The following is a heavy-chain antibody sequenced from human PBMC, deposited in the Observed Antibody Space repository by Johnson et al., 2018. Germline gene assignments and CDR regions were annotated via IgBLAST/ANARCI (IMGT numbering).Heavy chain of an antibody. Sequence: QLVESGGGVVQPGRSLRLSCAASGFTFSSYGVYWVRQAPGKGLEWVAVISYDGSNKYYADSVKGRFTISRDNSKNTLYLQMNSLRAEDTAVYYCAKTYYYDSSGYGHYYMDVWGKGTTVTVSS. CDR2: ISYDGSNK. CDR3: AKTYYYDSSGYGHYYMDV. CDR1: GFTFSSYG. V-gene: IGHV3-30*18. D-gene: IGHD3-22*01. J-gene: IGHJ6*03.